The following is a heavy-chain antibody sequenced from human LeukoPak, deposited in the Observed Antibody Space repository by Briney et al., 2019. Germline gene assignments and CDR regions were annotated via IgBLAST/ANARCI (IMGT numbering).Heavy chain of an antibody. D-gene: IGHD6-13*01. CDR1: GFTFSSYS. CDR3: AKDGSPGIAAAGDY. Sequence: GGSLRLSCAASGFTFSSYSMNWVRQAPGKGLEWVSSISSSSSYIYYADSVKGRFTISRDNAKNSLYLQMNSLRAEDTALYYCAKDGSPGIAAAGDYWGQGTLVTVSS. V-gene: IGHV3-21*04. CDR2: ISSSSSYI. J-gene: IGHJ4*02.